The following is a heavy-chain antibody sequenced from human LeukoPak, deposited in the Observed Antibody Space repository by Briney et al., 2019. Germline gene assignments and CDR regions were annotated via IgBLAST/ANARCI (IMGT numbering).Heavy chain of an antibody. CDR2: ISYDGSNK. D-gene: IGHD1-26*01. CDR3: ARDRGATFDY. CDR1: GFTFSSYG. V-gene: IGHV3-30*04. J-gene: IGHJ4*02. Sequence: GGSLRLSCAASGFTFSSYGFHWVRQTPGKGLEWVAVISYDGSNKYYADSVKGRFTISRDNSKNTLYLQMNSLRAEDTALYYCARDRGATFDYWGQETLVTVSS.